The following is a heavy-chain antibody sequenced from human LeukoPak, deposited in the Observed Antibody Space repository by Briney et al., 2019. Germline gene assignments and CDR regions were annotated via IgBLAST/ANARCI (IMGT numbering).Heavy chain of an antibody. CDR2: MNPNSGNT. CDR1: GYTFTSYD. J-gene: IGHJ3*02. D-gene: IGHD3-22*01. V-gene: IGHV1-8*01. Sequence: ASVKVSCKASGYTFTSYDINWVRQATGQGLEWMGWMNPNSGNTGNAQKFQGRVTKTRNTSISTAYMELSSLRSEDTAVYYCARGYYYDSSGYYSSDAFDIWGQGTMVTVSS. CDR3: ARGYYYDSSGYYSSDAFDI.